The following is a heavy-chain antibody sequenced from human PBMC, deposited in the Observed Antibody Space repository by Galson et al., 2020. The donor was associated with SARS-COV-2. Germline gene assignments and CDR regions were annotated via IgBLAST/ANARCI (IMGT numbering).Heavy chain of an antibody. J-gene: IGHJ4*02. D-gene: IGHD6-19*01. CDR3: AKGAGQSLLYYFDY. CDR2: MHSYIGNT. V-gene: IGHV1-18*01. CDR1: GYTFTSYG. Sequence: ASVKVSCKASGYTFTSYGISWVRQAPGQGLEWMGWMHSYIGNTNYAPKFQGRVTMTTDTSTSTAYMELRSLRSDDTAIYYCAKGAGQSLLYYFDYWGQGTLVTVSS.